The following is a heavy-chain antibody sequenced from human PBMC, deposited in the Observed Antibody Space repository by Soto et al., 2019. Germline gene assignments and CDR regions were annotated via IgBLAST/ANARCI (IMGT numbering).Heavy chain of an antibody. CDR1: GGSISSYY. Sequence: SETLSLTCTVSGGSISSYYLSWIRRXXGKGLEWIGHLYYSGSTDYNPSLKSXXXISLDTSKNQVSLKLSSVTAADTAIYYCERHGSYNKRLYAFDSWGQGTRVTVSS. V-gene: IGHV4-59*08. CDR3: ERHGSYNKRLYAFDS. D-gene: IGHD2-15*01. J-gene: IGHJ3*02. CDR2: LYYSGST.